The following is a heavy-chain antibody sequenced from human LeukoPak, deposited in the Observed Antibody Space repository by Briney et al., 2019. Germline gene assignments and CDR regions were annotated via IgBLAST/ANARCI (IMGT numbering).Heavy chain of an antibody. D-gene: IGHD3-3*01. Sequence: ASVKVSCKASGFAFNKYGFSWVRQAPGQGPEWLGWISAYDGRTNFAQNLQGRLTLTTDTSTTTAYMELRSLTSDDTAVYYCARTRITIFGGYYYGMDVWGQGTTVTVSS. CDR1: GFAFNKYG. CDR3: ARTRITIFGGYYYGMDV. J-gene: IGHJ6*02. CDR2: ISAYDGRT. V-gene: IGHV1-18*01.